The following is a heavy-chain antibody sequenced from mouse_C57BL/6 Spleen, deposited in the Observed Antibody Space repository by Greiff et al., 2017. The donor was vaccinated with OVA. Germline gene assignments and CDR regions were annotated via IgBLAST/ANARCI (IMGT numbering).Heavy chain of an antibody. Sequence: QVQLQQPGAELVKPGASVKLSCKASGYTFTSYWMHWVKQRPGQGLEWIGMIHPNSGSTNYNEKFKSKATLTVDKSSSTAYMQLSSLTSEDSAVYYCARGDGSSYAADYWGQGTTLTVSS. CDR3: ARGDGSSYAADY. D-gene: IGHD1-1*01. J-gene: IGHJ2*01. V-gene: IGHV1-64*01. CDR1: GYTFTSYW. CDR2: IHPNSGST.